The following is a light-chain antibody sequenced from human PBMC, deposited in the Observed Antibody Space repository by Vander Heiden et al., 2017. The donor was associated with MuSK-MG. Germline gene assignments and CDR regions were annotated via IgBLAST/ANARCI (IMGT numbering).Light chain of an antibody. CDR1: SPNIGARYD. CDR3: QSDDSILSGSV. Sequence: QSVLTQPPSVSGAPGQRVTIPCTGCSPNIGARYDLHWYQLLPGTAPKLLICGNTNRPAVVPARFSGSKSGTAASLAITGLQAEDEADYYCQSDDSILSGSVFGGGTKLTVL. CDR2: GNT. V-gene: IGLV1-40*01. J-gene: IGLJ3*02.